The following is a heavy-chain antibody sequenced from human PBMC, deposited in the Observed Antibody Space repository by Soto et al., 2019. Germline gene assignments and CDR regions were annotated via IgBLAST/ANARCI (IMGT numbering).Heavy chain of an antibody. V-gene: IGHV4-59*01. D-gene: IGHD5-12*01. Sequence: PSETLSVTCTVSGVSITSYFWSWIRQTAGKGLDWIGSISFSGATYSNPALKGRAALSGDTSESHLSLTLKSVPSADTAVYFCARDRRDGYKRCFEFWGQGHQVTVAS. CDR1: GVSITSYF. J-gene: IGHJ4*02. CDR3: ARDRRDGYKRCFEF. CDR2: ISFSGAT.